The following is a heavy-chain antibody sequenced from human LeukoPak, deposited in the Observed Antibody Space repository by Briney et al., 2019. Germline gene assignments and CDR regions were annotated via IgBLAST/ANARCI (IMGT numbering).Heavy chain of an antibody. V-gene: IGHV4-38-2*02. CDR3: ARVYRKATKRGAFDI. D-gene: IGHD1-14*01. CDR1: GYSISSGYY. CDR2: IYNSGST. Sequence: SETLSLTCTVSGYSISSGYYWGWIRQPPGKGLEWIGSIYNSGSTYYNPSLKSRVTISVDTSKNQFSLKLSSVTAADTAVYYCARVYRKATKRGAFDIWGQGTMVTVSS. J-gene: IGHJ3*02.